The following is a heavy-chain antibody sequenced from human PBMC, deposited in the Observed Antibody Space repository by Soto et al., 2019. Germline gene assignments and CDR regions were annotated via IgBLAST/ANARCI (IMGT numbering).Heavy chain of an antibody. CDR3: VRDRGYTGYDFAY. D-gene: IGHD5-12*01. J-gene: IGHJ4*02. CDR2: INHDSGTI. V-gene: IGHV3-48*01. CDR1: GFTFSRYA. Sequence: EVQLVESGGGLVQPGGSLRLSCAASGFTFSRYAMNWVRQAPGMGLEWVSYINHDSGTIYYADSVKGRFTIYRDNANNLLSLQMNSLRAEDTAVYYCVRDRGYTGYDFAYWGQGTLVTVSS.